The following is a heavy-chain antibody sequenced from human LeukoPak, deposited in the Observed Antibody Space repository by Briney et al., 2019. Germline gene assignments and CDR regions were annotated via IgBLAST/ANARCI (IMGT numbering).Heavy chain of an antibody. CDR3: ARDYHYYDSSGYYGFGY. Sequence: ASVKVSCKASGYTFTSYAMNWVRQAPGQGLEWMGWINTNTGNPTYAQGFTGRFVFSLDTSVSTAYLQISSLKAEDTAVYYCARDYHYYDSSGYYGFGYWGQGTLVTVSS. V-gene: IGHV7-4-1*02. CDR2: INTNTGNP. D-gene: IGHD3-22*01. CDR1: GYTFTSYA. J-gene: IGHJ4*02.